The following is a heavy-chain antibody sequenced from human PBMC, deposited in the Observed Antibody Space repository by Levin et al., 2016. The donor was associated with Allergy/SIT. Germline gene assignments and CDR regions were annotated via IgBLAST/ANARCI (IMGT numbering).Heavy chain of an antibody. V-gene: IGHV3-30*03. CDR2: ISYDGSNK. J-gene: IGHJ4*02. D-gene: IGHD5-12*01. CDR1: GFTFSSYG. Sequence: GESLKISCAASGFTFSSYGMHWVRQAPGKGLEWVAVISYDGSNKYYADSVKGRFTISRDNSKNTLYLQMNSLRAEDTAVYYCAPWPIVATIGGVGLDYWGQGTLVTVSS. CDR3: APWPIVATIGGVGLDY.